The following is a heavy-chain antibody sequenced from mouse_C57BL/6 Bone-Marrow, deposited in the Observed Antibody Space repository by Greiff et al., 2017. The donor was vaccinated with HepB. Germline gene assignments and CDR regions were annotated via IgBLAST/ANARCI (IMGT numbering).Heavy chain of an antibody. CDR3: ARSHYYDSSSWYFDV. J-gene: IGHJ1*03. CDR2: IRNKANGYTK. Sequence: EVMLVESGGGLVQPGGSLSLSCAASGFTFTDYYMSWVRQPPGKALEWLGFIRNKANGYTKEYSASVKGRFTISRDNSQSILYLQMHAMRAEDSATYYCARSHYYDSSSWYFDVWGTGTTVTVSS. D-gene: IGHD1-1*01. CDR1: GFTFTDYY. V-gene: IGHV7-3*01.